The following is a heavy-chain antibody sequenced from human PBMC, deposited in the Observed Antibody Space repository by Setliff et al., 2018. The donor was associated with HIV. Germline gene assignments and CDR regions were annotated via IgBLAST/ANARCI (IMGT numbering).Heavy chain of an antibody. D-gene: IGHD1-1*01. V-gene: IGHV3-43D*03. CDR2: ISWNGGET. Sequence: GESLTISCATSGFIFDHYAMYWVRQRPGKGLEWVSLISWNGGETFYADSVRGRFTISKDRSKGSLYLQMNSLRVEDTALYYCGRERTGFYIEEWGQGTMVTVSS. J-gene: IGHJ4*02. CDR3: GRERTGFYIEE. CDR1: GFIFDHYA.